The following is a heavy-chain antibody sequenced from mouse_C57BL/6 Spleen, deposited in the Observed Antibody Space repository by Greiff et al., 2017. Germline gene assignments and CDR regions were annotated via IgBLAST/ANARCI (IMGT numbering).Heavy chain of an antibody. D-gene: IGHD1-1*01. CDR2: IYPGDGDT. J-gene: IGHJ4*01. CDR3: ARLYYYGSSYGAMDY. Sequence: QVQLQQSGPELVKPGASVKISCKASGYAFSSSWMNWVKQRPGQGLEWIGRIYPGDGDTNYNGKFKGKATLTADKSSSTAYMQLSSLTSEDSAVYFCARLYYYGSSYGAMDYWGQGTSVTVSS. V-gene: IGHV1-82*01. CDR1: GYAFSSSW.